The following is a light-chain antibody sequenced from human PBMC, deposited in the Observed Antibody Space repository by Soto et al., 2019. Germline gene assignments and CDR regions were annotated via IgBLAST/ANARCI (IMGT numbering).Light chain of an antibody. V-gene: IGKV1-39*01. CDR3: QQSYSTPLT. CDR2: AAS. Sequence: DIQMTQSPSSLSASVGDRVTITCRASQSISNFLNWYQQKPGKAPKLLIYAASSLQSGVPARFSGSESGTDFTLTISSLQPEDFANYYCQQSYSTPLTFGGGTKVEIK. J-gene: IGKJ4*01. CDR1: QSISNF.